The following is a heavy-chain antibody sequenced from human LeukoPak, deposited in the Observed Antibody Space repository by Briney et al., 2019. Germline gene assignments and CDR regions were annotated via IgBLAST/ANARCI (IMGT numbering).Heavy chain of an antibody. Sequence: GGSLRLSCAASGFTFSSYWMSWVRQAPGKGLEWVANIKQDGSEKYYVDSVKGRFTISRDNAKNSLYLQMNSLRAEDMALYYCAKGAGGDGYNWYFDYWGQGTLVTVSS. CDR2: IKQDGSEK. V-gene: IGHV3-7*03. CDR1: GFTFSSYW. D-gene: IGHD5-24*01. J-gene: IGHJ4*02. CDR3: AKGAGGDGYNWYFDY.